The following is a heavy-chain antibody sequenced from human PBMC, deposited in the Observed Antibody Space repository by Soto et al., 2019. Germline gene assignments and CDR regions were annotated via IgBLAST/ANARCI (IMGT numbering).Heavy chain of an antibody. J-gene: IGHJ5*02. CDR2: IIPIFGTA. CDR1: GGTFSSYA. Sequence: QVQLVQSGAEVKKPGSSVKVSCKASGGTFSSYAISWVRQAPGQGLEWMGGIIPIFGTANYAQKFQGRVTITADESTSTAYMELSSLRSEDTAVYYCARERGYSYGLARFWFDPWGQGTLVTVSS. V-gene: IGHV1-69*01. D-gene: IGHD5-18*01. CDR3: ARERGYSYGLARFWFDP.